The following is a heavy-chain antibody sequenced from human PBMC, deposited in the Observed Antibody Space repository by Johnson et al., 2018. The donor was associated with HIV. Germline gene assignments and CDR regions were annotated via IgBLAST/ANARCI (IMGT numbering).Heavy chain of an antibody. CDR3: VRAVYSSSSSCAFDM. CDR1: GFTFDDYG. V-gene: IGHV3-20*04. J-gene: IGHJ3*02. D-gene: IGHD6-6*01. Sequence: VQLVESGGGVVRPGGSLRLSCAASGFTFDDYGMSWVRQAPGKGLEWVSRINSFGSSTNYADFVKGRFTISRDNAKNTLYLQMNSLRAEDTAVYYCVRAVYSSSSSCAFDMWGQGTVVTVSS. CDR2: INSFGSST.